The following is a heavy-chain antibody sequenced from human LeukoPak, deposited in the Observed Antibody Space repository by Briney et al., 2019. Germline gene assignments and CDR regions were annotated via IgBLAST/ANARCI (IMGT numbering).Heavy chain of an antibody. CDR1: GGSISSFY. V-gene: IGHV4-4*07. Sequence: KPSETLSLTCTASGGSISSFYWSWIRQAAGKGLEWIERIYTTGSTDYNPSLKSRVTMSVDTSKNQFSLKLSSVTAADTAVYYCARSIPNYDFWSGYSLNRLNWFDPWGQGTLVTVSS. J-gene: IGHJ5*02. CDR2: IYTTGST. D-gene: IGHD3-3*01. CDR3: ARSIPNYDFWSGYSLNRLNWFDP.